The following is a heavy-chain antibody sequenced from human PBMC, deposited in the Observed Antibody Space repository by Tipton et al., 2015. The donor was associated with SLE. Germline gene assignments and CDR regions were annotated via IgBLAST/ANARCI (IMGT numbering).Heavy chain of an antibody. D-gene: IGHD3-22*01. J-gene: IGHJ4*02. V-gene: IGHV3-23*01. CDR1: GFTFNTFA. Sequence: SLRLSCVASGFTFNTFAMSWVRQAPGRGLEWVASISGSGAGTYYADSVKGRFSISRDNSKNTLHLQMNSLRAEDTAVYYCARDGGYYDSSGYAGFDYWGQGTLVTVSS. CDR3: ARDGGYYDSSGYAGFDY. CDR2: ISGSGAGT.